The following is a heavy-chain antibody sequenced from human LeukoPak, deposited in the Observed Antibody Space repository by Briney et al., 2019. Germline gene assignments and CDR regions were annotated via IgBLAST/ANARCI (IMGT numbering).Heavy chain of an antibody. Sequence: EASVKVSCKASGYTFTGYYMHWVRQAPGQGLEWMGWINPNSGGTNYAQKFQGRVTMTRDTSISTAYMELSRLRSDDTAVYYCARDRYEVPAATRGCWFDPWGQGTLVTVSS. V-gene: IGHV1-2*02. D-gene: IGHD2-2*01. J-gene: IGHJ5*02. CDR1: GYTFTGYY. CDR3: ARDRYEVPAATRGCWFDP. CDR2: INPNSGGT.